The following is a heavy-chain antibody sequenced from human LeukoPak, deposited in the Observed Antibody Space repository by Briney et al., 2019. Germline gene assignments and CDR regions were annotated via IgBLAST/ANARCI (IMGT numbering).Heavy chain of an antibody. V-gene: IGHV4-34*01. CDR2: INHSGST. J-gene: IGHJ4*02. D-gene: IGHD3-3*01. CDR1: GGSFSGYY. Sequence: KPSETLSLTCAVYGGSFSGYYWSWIRQPPGKGLEWIGEINHSGSTNYNPSLKSRVTISVDTSKNQFSLKLSSVTAADTAVYYCAGHYDFWSGYWGYFDYWGQGTLVTVSS. CDR3: AGHYDFWSGYWGYFDY.